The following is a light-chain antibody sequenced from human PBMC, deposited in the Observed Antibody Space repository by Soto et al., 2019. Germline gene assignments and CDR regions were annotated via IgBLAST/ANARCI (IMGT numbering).Light chain of an antibody. CDR1: RDISVY. CDR2: DAS. V-gene: IGKV1-33*01. Sequence: DIQMTQSPSFLSASVGDRVTITCQASRDISVYLNWYQQKPGKPPKLLVYDASNLQTGVPARFSGSGSGTHFTFSISCLQPEDIATYYCQQYDNLPPYTFGQGTKVEIK. CDR3: QQYDNLPPYT. J-gene: IGKJ2*01.